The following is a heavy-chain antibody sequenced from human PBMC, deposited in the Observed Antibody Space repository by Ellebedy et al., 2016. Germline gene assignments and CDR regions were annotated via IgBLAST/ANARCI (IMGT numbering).Heavy chain of an antibody. D-gene: IGHD6-19*01. V-gene: IGHV3-13*01. J-gene: IGHJ4*02. Sequence: GGSLRLSCAASGFTLSAYDMHWVRQAPGKGLEWVSGIGTAGDTYYPDSAKGRFTIFRENARNSLYLQMDSLRVGDTAVYYCARVVGSGWHYFDLWGQGTLLTVSS. CDR2: IGTAGDT. CDR1: GFTLSAYD. CDR3: ARVVGSGWHYFDL.